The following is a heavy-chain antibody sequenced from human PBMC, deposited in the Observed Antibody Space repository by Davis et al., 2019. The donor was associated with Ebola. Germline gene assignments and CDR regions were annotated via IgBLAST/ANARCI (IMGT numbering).Heavy chain of an antibody. CDR2: VKSKIDAGTI. V-gene: IGHV3-15*07. J-gene: IGHJ4*02. CDR3: TTDNGRLGSGSYIFDY. CDR1: GLIFSNAW. D-gene: IGHD3-10*01. Sequence: PGGSLRLPCAASGLIFSNAWMNSVRQAPGKWLEWVGHVKSKIDAGTIDYAAPVKGRFTISRDDSKNTLYLQMNSLKTEDTAVYYCTTDNGRLGSGSYIFDYWGQGTLVTVSS.